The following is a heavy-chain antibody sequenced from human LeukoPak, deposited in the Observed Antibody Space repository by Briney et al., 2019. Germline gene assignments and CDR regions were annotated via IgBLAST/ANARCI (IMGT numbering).Heavy chain of an antibody. J-gene: IGHJ6*03. V-gene: IGHV1-69*06. CDR2: IIPIFGTA. Sequence: SVKVSCKASGYTFTSYGISWVRQAPGQGLEWMGGIIPIFGTANYAQKFQGRVTITADKSTSTAYMELSSLRSEDTAVYYCARNMVRGANYYYMDVWGKGTTVTVSS. D-gene: IGHD3-10*01. CDR3: ARNMVRGANYYYMDV. CDR1: GYTFTSYG.